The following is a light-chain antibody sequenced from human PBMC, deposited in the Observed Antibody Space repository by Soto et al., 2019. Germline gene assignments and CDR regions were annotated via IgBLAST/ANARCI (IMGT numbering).Light chain of an antibody. Sequence: IVMTQSPATLSVSPGERATLSCSASQSVSSNFAWYQQKPGQAPRLLIYGASTRATGIPARFSGSGSGTEFTPTISRLPSEDFAVYYCQQYNNWPSCGQGTKVELK. CDR2: GAS. V-gene: IGKV3-15*01. J-gene: IGKJ1*01. CDR1: QSVSSN. CDR3: QQYNNWPS.